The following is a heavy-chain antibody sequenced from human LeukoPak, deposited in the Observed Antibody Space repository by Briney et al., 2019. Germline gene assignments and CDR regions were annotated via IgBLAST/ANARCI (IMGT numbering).Heavy chain of an antibody. J-gene: IGHJ6*03. CDR1: GFTFSSYG. CDR3: AKDRAQKDIVLMVYAQNYYYMDV. V-gene: IGHV3-30*02. D-gene: IGHD2-8*01. CDR2: IRYDGSNK. Sequence: GGSLRLSCAASGFTFSSYGMDWVRQAPGKGLEWVAFIRYDGSNKYDADSVKGRFTISRDNSKNTLYLQMNSLRAEDTAVYYCAKDRAQKDIVLMVYAQNYYYMDVWGKGTTVTVSS.